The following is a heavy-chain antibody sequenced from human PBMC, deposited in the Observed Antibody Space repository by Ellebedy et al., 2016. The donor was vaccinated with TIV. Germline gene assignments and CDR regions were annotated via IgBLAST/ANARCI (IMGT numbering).Heavy chain of an antibody. CDR1: GGSASSGSYY. CDR3: ARDARSFDSSGYYRIIDY. D-gene: IGHD3-22*01. J-gene: IGHJ4*02. Sequence: MPSETLSLTCTVSGGSASSGSYYRSWIRQPPGKGLEWIGYIYYSGSTNYNPSLKSRVTISVDTSKNQFSLKLSSVTAADTAVYYCARDARSFDSSGYYRIIDYWGQGTLVTVSS. V-gene: IGHV4-61*01. CDR2: IYYSGST.